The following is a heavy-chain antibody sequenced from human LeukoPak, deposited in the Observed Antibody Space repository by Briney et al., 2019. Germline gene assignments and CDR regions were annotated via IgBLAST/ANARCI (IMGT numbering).Heavy chain of an antibody. CDR3: ARQEGAFDY. CDR2: IYYRSKWYY. Sequence: SQTPSLTCAISVDSVSSNSPAWNWIGQSPSRGLEWLGRIYYRSKWYYEYAASVKSRITINPDTSNNQFSLQLNSVTPEDTAVYYCARQEGAFDYWGQGTLVTVSS. D-gene: IGHD3-16*01. V-gene: IGHV6-1*01. CDR1: VDSVSSNSPA. J-gene: IGHJ4*02.